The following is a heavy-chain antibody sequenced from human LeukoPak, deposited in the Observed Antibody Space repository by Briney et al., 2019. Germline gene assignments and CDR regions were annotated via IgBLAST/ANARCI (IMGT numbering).Heavy chain of an antibody. J-gene: IGHJ4*02. CDR3: ARGSVAEQYYFDY. CDR2: ISYDGSNK. D-gene: IGHD6-13*01. CDR1: GFTFSSYA. V-gene: IGHV3-30-3*01. Sequence: GGSLRLSCAASGFTFSSYAMHWVRQAPGKGLEWVAVISYDGSNKYYADSVKGRFTISRDNSKNTLYLQMNSLRAEDTAVYYCARGSVAEQYYFDYWGQGTLVTVPS.